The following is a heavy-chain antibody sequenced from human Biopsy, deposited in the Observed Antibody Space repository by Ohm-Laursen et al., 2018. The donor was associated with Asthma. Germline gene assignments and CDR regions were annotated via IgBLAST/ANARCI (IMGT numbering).Heavy chain of an antibody. CDR1: GFSGLTFRDFG. CDR2: ISYDGSNK. J-gene: IGHJ6*02. D-gene: IGHD6-19*01. Sequence: SLRLSCSASGFSGLTFRDFGMHWVRQTPGKGLKWVAVISYDGSNKYYADSVKGRFTISRDNSKNTLYLQMNSLRAEDTAVYYCTRDRYYSSDWSYYYYGMDVWGQGTTVTVSS. CDR3: TRDRYYSSDWSYYYYGMDV. V-gene: IGHV3-30*03.